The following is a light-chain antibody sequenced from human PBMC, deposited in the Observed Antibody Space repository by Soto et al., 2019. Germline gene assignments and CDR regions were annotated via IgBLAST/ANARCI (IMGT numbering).Light chain of an antibody. CDR2: EVS. J-gene: IGLJ2*01. V-gene: IGLV2-14*01. Sequence: QSALTQPASVSGSPGQSITISCTGTSSDVGLYNYVSWYQQHPGKAPKLMIYEVSNRPSGVSNRFSGSKSGNTASLTISGLQAEDEADYYCSSYTSSSTRNVVFGGGTQLTVL. CDR1: SSDVGLYNY. CDR3: SSYTSSSTRNVV.